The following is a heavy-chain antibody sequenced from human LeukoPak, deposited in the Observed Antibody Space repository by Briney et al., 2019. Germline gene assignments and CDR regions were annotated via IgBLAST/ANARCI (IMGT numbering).Heavy chain of an antibody. Sequence: GGSLRLSCAASGFTFSSYSMNWVRQAPGKGLEWVSSISSSSSYIYYADSVKGRFTISRDNAKNSLYLQMNSLRAEDTVVYYCAREGAGAFDIWGQGTMVTVSS. J-gene: IGHJ3*02. CDR1: GFTFSSYS. CDR3: AREGAGAFDI. CDR2: ISSSSSYI. D-gene: IGHD1-26*01. V-gene: IGHV3-21*01.